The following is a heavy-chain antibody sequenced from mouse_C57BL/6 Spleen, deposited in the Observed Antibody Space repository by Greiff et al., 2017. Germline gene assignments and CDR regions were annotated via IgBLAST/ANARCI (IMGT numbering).Heavy chain of an antibody. Sequence: VQLQQPGAELVMPGASVKLSCKASGYTFTSYWMPWVKPRPGQGLEWIGEIDPSDSYPNYNQKFRGKSTLTVDKSSSTAYMQLSSLTSEDAAVYYCARGTTGVALDYWGQGTTLTVSS. CDR2: IDPSDSYP. CDR3: ARGTTGVALDY. V-gene: IGHV1-69*01. J-gene: IGHJ2*01. D-gene: IGHD1-1*01. CDR1: GYTFTSYW.